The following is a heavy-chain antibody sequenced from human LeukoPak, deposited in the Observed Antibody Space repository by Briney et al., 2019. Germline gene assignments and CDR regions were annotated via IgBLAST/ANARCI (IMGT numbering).Heavy chain of an antibody. D-gene: IGHD3-10*01. V-gene: IGHV4-59*01. CDR2: VYSSGIT. Sequence: SGTLSLTCGVSGGSIGSYFWTWIRQPPGKALEWIGYVYSSGITNYNPSLKSRVTISVDTSKNQFSLRMTSVTAADTAVYFCARESWDTMVRGAVFDYWGLGTLVAVSS. J-gene: IGHJ4*02. CDR3: ARESWDTMVRGAVFDY. CDR1: GGSIGSYF.